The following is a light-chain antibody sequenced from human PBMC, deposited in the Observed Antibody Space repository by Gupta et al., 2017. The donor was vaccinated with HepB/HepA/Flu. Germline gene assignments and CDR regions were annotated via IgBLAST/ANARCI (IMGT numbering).Light chain of an antibody. CDR2: DVS. J-gene: IGLJ1*01. CDR3: NSYTSSSTYV. Sequence: QSVLTPPTSVSGSPGQSITISCTGTSSDVGGYKYVSWYQQHPGKAPKVMIYDVSNRPSGVSNRFSGSKSGNTASLTISGLQADDEADYYCNSYTSSSTYVFGTGTKVTVL. V-gene: IGLV2-14*01. CDR1: SSDVGGYKY.